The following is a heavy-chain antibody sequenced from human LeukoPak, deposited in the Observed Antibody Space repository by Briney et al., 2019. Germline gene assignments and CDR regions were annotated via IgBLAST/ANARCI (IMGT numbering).Heavy chain of an antibody. D-gene: IGHD6-19*01. CDR1: GFNFDLYA. CDR2: ISGSGDDT. CDR3: AREWVVAVAPTNYLDY. V-gene: IGHV3-23*01. Sequence: GGSLRLSCAASGFNFDLYAMTWVRQAPGKGLEWVASISGSGDDTYYAASVRGRFTISRDSSQTKLQMNSLRAEDTAMYYCAREWVVAVAPTNYLDYWGRGALVTVSS. J-gene: IGHJ4*02.